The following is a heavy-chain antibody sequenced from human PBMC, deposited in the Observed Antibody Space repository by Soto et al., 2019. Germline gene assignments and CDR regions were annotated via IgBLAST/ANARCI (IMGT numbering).Heavy chain of an antibody. J-gene: IGHJ6*03. Sequence: GGSLRLSCAASGFTFSSYAMSWVRQAPGKGLEWVSAISGSGGSTYYADSVKGRFTISRDNSKNTLYLQMNSLRAEDAVVYYCAKDPGGGSDYYYSMDVWGKGTTVTVSS. D-gene: IGHD3-10*01. CDR1: GFTFSSYA. CDR2: ISGSGGST. CDR3: AKDPGGGSDYYYSMDV. V-gene: IGHV3-23*01.